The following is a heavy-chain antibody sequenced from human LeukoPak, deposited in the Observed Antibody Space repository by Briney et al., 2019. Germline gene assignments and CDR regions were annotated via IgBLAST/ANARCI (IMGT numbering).Heavy chain of an antibody. J-gene: IGHJ6*03. D-gene: IGHD1-7*01. CDR1: GYTFTSYA. V-gene: IGHV7-4-1*02. CDR2: INTNTGNP. CDR3: ARGELVYYYYYYYMDV. Sequence: ASVKVSCKASGYTFTSYAMNWVRQAPGQGLEWMGWINTNTGNPTYAQGFTGRFVFSLDTSVSTAYLQISSLKAEDTAVYYCARGELVYYYYYYYMDVWGKGTTVTVSS.